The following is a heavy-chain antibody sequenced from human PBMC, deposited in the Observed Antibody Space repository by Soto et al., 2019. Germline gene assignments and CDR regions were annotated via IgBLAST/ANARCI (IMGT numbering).Heavy chain of an antibody. V-gene: IGHV1-69*06. CDR2: VIPIFGTA. CDR1: GGTFSSYA. Sequence: QVQLVQSGAEVKKPGSSVKVSCKASGGTFSSYAISWVRQAPGQGLEWMGGVIPIFGTANYEQKFQGRVTITADKSTSTADMELSSLRSEDTAVYYCASSTGYSSGWYGYFQHWGQGTLVTVSS. J-gene: IGHJ1*01. CDR3: ASSTGYSSGWYGYFQH. D-gene: IGHD6-19*01.